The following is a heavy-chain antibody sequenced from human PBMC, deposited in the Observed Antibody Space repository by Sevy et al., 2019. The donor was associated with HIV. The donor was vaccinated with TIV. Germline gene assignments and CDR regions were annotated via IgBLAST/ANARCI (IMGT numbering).Heavy chain of an antibody. Sequence: ASVKVSCKASGYIFTSYDINWVRQATRQGLEWMGWMNPNTDNTGYAQKFQGRVTMTRNTSISTAYMELSSLRSEDTAVYYCARSGDSSGLKTYFDYWGQGTLVTVSS. V-gene: IGHV1-8*01. CDR2: MNPNTDNT. J-gene: IGHJ4*02. D-gene: IGHD3-22*01. CDR3: ARSGDSSGLKTYFDY. CDR1: GYIFTSYD.